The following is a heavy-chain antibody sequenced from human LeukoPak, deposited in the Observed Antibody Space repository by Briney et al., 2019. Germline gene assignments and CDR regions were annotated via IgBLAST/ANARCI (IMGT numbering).Heavy chain of an antibody. CDR1: GFTFSDYY. J-gene: IGHJ3*02. D-gene: IGHD1-26*01. V-gene: IGHV3-11*06. CDR3: VRAWGGGSYSDAFDI. Sequence: GGSLRLSCAASGFTFSDYYMSWIRQAPGKGLEWVSYISSSSSYTNYADSVEGRFTISRDNAKNSLYLQMNSLRVEDTAVFYCVRAWGGGSYSDAFDIWGQGTMVTVSS. CDR2: ISSSSSYT.